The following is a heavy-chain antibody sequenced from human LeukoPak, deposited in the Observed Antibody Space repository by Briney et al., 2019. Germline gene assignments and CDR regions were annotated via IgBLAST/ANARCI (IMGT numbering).Heavy chain of an antibody. J-gene: IGHJ3*02. V-gene: IGHV4-59*08. CDR2: ISDSENT. CDR3: AKSNGYGLVDI. Sequence: PSETLSLTCTVTNYYWTWIRQPPGKGLEWIGFISDSENTDYNPSLESRVTISLDTSRNQFSLRLNSVTAADTAVYYCAKSNGYGLVDIWGQGTMVTVSS. CDR1: NYY. D-gene: IGHD3-10*01.